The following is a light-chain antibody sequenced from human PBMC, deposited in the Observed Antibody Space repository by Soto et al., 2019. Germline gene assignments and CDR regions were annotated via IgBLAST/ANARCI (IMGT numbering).Light chain of an antibody. V-gene: IGLV1-47*01. J-gene: IGLJ2*01. Sequence: QSVLTQPPSASGTPGQRVTISCSGSSSNIGSKYVYWYQQLPGTAPKVLIYRNNERPSGVPDRFSGSKSGPSASLAISGLRSDDEGDYYCAAWDDNLSGVVFGGGTKLTVL. CDR3: AAWDDNLSGVV. CDR2: RNN. CDR1: SSNIGSKY.